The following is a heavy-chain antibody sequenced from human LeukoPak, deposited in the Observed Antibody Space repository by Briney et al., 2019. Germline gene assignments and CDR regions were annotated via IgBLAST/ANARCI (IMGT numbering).Heavy chain of an antibody. CDR3: ARHRGEWLGREYFQH. CDR2: IYYSGST. J-gene: IGHJ1*01. D-gene: IGHD6-19*01. Sequence: SETLSLTCTVSGGSISSSSYYWGWIRPPPGKGLEGFGSIYYSGSTYYNPSLKSRVTISVDTSKNQFSLELSSVTAADTAVYYCARHRGEWLGREYFQHWGQGTLVTVSS. V-gene: IGHV4-39*01. CDR1: GGSISSSSYY.